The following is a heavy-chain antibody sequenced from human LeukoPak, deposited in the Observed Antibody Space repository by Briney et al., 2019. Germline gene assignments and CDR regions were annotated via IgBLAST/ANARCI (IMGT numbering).Heavy chain of an antibody. Sequence: ASVKVSCKASGYTFTGYYMHWVRQAPGQGLEWMGWINPNSGGTSYAQKFQGRVTMTRDTSTSTVYMELSSLRSEDTAVYYCASGYKTVSVFDHWGQGTLVTVSS. CDR3: ASGYKTVSVFDH. CDR2: INPNSGGT. CDR1: GYTFTGYY. V-gene: IGHV1-2*02. D-gene: IGHD5-24*01. J-gene: IGHJ4*02.